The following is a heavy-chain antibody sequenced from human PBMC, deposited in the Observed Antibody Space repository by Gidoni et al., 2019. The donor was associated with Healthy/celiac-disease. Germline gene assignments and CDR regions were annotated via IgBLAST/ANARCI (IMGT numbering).Heavy chain of an antibody. D-gene: IGHD3-16*02. J-gene: IGHJ4*02. CDR2: IKSKTDGGTT. CDR1: VFTFSHAW. CDR3: TTRQADYIWGSYRYPPGY. Sequence: EVQLVESGGGLVKPGGSLRLSCAASVFTFSHAWLSWVRQAPGKGLEWVGRIKSKTDGGTTDYAAPVKGRFTISRDDSKNTLYLQMNSLKTEDTAVYYCTTRQADYIWGSYRYPPGYWGQGTLVTVSS. V-gene: IGHV3-15*01.